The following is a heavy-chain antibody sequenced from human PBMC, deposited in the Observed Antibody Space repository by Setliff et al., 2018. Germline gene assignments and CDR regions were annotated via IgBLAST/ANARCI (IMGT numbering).Heavy chain of an antibody. D-gene: IGHD5-12*01. Sequence: PSETLSLTCTVSGGSFSTYYWSWIRQAPGKGLEWIGHVYYSGAANYNPSLKSRVTVSVDTLKNQFSLRLISVTAADTAVYYCARGGTFRYSDYWGQGTPVTVSS. J-gene: IGHJ4*02. CDR2: VYYSGAA. CDR1: GGSFSTYY. CDR3: ARGGTFRYSDY. V-gene: IGHV4-59*01.